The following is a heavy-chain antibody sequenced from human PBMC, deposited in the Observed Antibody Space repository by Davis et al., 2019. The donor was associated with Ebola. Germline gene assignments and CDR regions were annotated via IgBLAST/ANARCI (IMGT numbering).Heavy chain of an antibody. D-gene: IGHD5-12*01. CDR3: ARDRGHSGYDFDY. Sequence: ASVKVSCKASEYTFTDYDMHWVRQAPGQGLEWMGWINPYNGVTKSPQKFQGRVTMTRDTSLNTVYMELSGLRSDDTAIYYCARDRGHSGYDFDYWGQGTLVTVSS. CDR2: INPYNGVT. CDR1: EYTFTDYD. J-gene: IGHJ4*02. V-gene: IGHV1-2*02.